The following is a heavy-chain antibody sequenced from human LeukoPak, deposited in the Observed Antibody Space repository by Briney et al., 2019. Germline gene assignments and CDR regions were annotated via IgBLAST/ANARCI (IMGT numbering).Heavy chain of an antibody. J-gene: IGHJ4*02. CDR1: GYTFTGYY. CDR2: INPNSGGT. CDR3: ARVGSSGFFDY. Sequence: ASVKVSCKASGYTFTGYYMHWVRQAPGQGLEWMGRINPNSGGTNYAQKFQGRVTMTRDTSISTAYMELNRLRSDDTAGYYWARVGSSGFFDYWGQGTLVTVSS. V-gene: IGHV1-2*06. D-gene: IGHD3-22*01.